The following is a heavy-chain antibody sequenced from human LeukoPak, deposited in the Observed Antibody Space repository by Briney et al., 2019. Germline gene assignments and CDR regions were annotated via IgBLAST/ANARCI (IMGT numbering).Heavy chain of an antibody. V-gene: IGHV3-66*01. CDR2: IYSGGST. J-gene: IGHJ3*02. Sequence: GGSLRLSCAASGFTVSSNYMSWVRQAPGKGLEWVSVIYSGGSTYYADSVKGRFTISRDNSKNTLYLQMNSLRAEDTAVYYCASSGGRVRGVIITYDAFDIWGRGTMVTVSS. CDR3: ASSGGRVRGVIITYDAFDI. CDR1: GFTVSSNY. D-gene: IGHD3-10*01.